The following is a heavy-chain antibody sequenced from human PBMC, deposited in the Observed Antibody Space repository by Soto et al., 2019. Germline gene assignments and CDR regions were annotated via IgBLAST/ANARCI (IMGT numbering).Heavy chain of an antibody. V-gene: IGHV3-23*01. J-gene: IGHJ6*03. CDR2: ISGSGGST. CDR3: AKEGPSFTMVRGARRGYYYYYMDV. D-gene: IGHD3-10*01. Sequence: GGSLRLSCAASGFTFSSYAMSWVRQAPGKGLEWVSAISGSGGSTYYADSVKGRFTISRDNSKNTLYLQMNSLRAEDTAVYYCAKEGPSFTMVRGARRGYYYYYMDVWGKGTTVTVSS. CDR1: GFTFSSYA.